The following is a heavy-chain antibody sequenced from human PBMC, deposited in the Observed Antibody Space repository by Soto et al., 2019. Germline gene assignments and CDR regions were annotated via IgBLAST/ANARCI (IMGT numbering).Heavy chain of an antibody. CDR1: GFTFVNYG. Sequence: QVQLVESGGGVVQPGGSLRLSCAASGFTFVNYGMHWVRQAPGKGLEWVAVVRDDADDAYYADSVKGRFTISRDNSKNTLYLQMSSLRVEDTAVYYGARPYSSNSNWFDPWGQGTLVTVSS. CDR2: VRDDADDA. V-gene: IGHV3-33*01. CDR3: ARPYSSNSNWFDP. D-gene: IGHD6-19*01. J-gene: IGHJ5*02.